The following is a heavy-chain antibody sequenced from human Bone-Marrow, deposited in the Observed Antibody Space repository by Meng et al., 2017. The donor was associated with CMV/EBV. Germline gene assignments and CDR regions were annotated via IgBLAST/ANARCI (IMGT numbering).Heavy chain of an antibody. J-gene: IGHJ4*02. V-gene: IGHV3-21*01. Sequence: GESLKISCAASGFTFSSYSMNWVRQAPGKGLEWVSSISSSSSYIYYADSVKGRFTISRDNAKNSLYLQMNSLRAEDTAVYYCARERGDCSSTSCYSEGFDYWGQGTLVTVSS. CDR2: ISSSSSYI. D-gene: IGHD2-2*01. CDR1: GFTFSSYS. CDR3: ARERGDCSSTSCYSEGFDY.